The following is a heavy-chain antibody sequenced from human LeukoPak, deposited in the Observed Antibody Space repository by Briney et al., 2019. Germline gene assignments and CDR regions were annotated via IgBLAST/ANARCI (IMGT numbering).Heavy chain of an antibody. J-gene: IGHJ6*02. CDR1: GYTFTSYG. CDR2: ISAYNGNT. D-gene: IGHD3-3*01. Sequence: ASVKVSCKASGYTFTSYGISWVRQAPGQGLEWMGWISAYNGNTNYAQKLQGRVTMTTDTSTSTGYMELRSLRSDDTAVYYCARGTGPRGDFWSGYYPYYYYYGMDVWGQGTTVTVSS. V-gene: IGHV1-18*01. CDR3: ARGTGPRGDFWSGYYPYYYYYGMDV.